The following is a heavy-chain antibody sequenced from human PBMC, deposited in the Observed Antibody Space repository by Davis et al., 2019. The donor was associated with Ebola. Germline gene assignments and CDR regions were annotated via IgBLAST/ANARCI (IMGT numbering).Heavy chain of an antibody. J-gene: IGHJ4*02. V-gene: IGHV4-59*01. CDR2: INYLGST. CDR1: GGSISSYY. D-gene: IGHD6-19*01. CDR3: ARMSGWYYFDY. Sequence: SETLSLTCTVSGGSISSYYWGWIRQPPGRGLDWIGYINYLGSTNYNPSLKSRVTISVDTSKNQFSLKLTSVTAADTAVYYCARMSGWYYFDYWGQGTLVPVSS.